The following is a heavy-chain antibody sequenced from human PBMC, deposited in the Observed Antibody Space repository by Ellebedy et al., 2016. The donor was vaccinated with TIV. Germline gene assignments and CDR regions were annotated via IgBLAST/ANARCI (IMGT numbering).Heavy chain of an antibody. J-gene: IGHJ3*02. V-gene: IGHV4-39*01. CDR3: ARHLREGSGYNEDAFDI. CDR2: IYYNGRT. D-gene: IGHD3-3*01. Sequence: MPGGSLRLSCTVSGGSITRSNYYWAWIRQPPGQGLEWIESIYYNGRTFHNPSLRSRVTISVDTSESQFSLKLTSVTAADTAVYYCARHLREGSGYNEDAFDIWGQGTMVTVSS. CDR1: GGSITRSNYY.